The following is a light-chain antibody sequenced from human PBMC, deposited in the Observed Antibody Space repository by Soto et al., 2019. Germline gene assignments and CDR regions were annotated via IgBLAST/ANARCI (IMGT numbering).Light chain of an antibody. CDR3: QQYGSSPS. CDR2: GAS. J-gene: IGKJ2*03. CDR1: QSVSSSY. V-gene: IGKV3-20*01. Sequence: EIVLTQSPGTLSLSPGEGATLSCRASQSVSSSYLSWYQQKPGQAPRLLIYGASSRATGIPDRFSGSGSGTDFTLTISRLDPEDFAVYYCQQYGSSPSFGQGTKLEI.